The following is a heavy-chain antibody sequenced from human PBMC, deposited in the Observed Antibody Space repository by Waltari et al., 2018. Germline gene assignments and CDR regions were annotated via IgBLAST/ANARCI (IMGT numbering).Heavy chain of an antibody. CDR3: AKETYYYDSRGYYAFDI. Sequence: GWINAGGGNTKYSQNFQGRVTITRDTSATTAYMELSSLRSEDTAVYYCAKETYYYDSRGYYAFDIWGQGTMVTVSS. J-gene: IGHJ3*02. D-gene: IGHD3-22*01. CDR2: INAGGGNT. V-gene: IGHV1-3*01.